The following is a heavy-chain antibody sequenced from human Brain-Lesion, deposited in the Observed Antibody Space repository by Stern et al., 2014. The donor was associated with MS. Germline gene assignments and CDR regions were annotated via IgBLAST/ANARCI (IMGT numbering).Heavy chain of an antibody. CDR3: ARDVGGAFDY. J-gene: IGHJ4*02. CDR1: GGSFSGYY. V-gene: IGHV4-34*01. Sequence: QVQLQQWGAGLLKPSATLSLTCGVYGGSFSGYYWTWIRQPPGKGLEWIGEINHRGRINYNPSLESRVTMSVDTAKHQLSLRLSSATAADTAVYYCARDVGGAFDYWGQGTLVTVSS. CDR2: INHRGRI. D-gene: IGHD2-21*01.